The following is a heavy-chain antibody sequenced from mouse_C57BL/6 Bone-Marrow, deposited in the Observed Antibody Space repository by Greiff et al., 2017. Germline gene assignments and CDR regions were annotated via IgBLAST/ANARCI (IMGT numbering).Heavy chain of an antibody. CDR1: GYTFTDYE. CDR2: IDPETGGT. D-gene: IGHD2-1*01. Sequence: QVQLQTSGAELVRPGASVTLSCKASGYTFTDYEMHWVKQTPVHGLEWIGAIDPETGGTAYNQKFKGKAILTADKSSSTAYMELRSLTSEDSAVYYCVYSYAMDYWGQGTSVTVSS. V-gene: IGHV1-15*01. J-gene: IGHJ4*01. CDR3: VYSYAMDY.